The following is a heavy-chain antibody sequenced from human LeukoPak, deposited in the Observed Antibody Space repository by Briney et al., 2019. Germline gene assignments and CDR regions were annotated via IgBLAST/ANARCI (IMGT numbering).Heavy chain of an antibody. CDR2: IYYSGST. D-gene: IGHD2-15*01. Sequence: SETLSLTCAVYGGSFSGYYWSWIRQPPGKGPEWIGYIYYSGSTYYNPSLKSRVTISGDTSKNQFSLKLSSVTAADTAVYYCARAEDDYSDYWGQGTLVTVSS. CDR3: ARAEDDYSDY. J-gene: IGHJ4*02. V-gene: IGHV4-59*08. CDR1: GGSFSGYY.